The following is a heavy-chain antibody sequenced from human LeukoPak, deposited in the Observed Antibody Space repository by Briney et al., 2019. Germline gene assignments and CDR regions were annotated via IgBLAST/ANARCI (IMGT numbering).Heavy chain of an antibody. CDR2: ISAYNGNT. D-gene: IGHD3-10*01. CDR3: ARDPGAMVRGVIQANYYYGMDV. Sequence: GASVKVSCKASGYTFTSYGISWVRQAPGQGLEWMGWISAYNGNTNYAQKLQGRVTMTTDTSTSTAYMELRSLRSDDTAVYYCARDPGAMVRGVIQANYYYGMDVWRQGTTVTVSS. J-gene: IGHJ6*02. CDR1: GYTFTSYG. V-gene: IGHV1-18*01.